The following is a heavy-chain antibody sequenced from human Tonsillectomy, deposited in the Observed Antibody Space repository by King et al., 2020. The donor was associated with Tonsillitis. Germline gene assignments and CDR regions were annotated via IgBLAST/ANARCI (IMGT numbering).Heavy chain of an antibody. V-gene: IGHV3-30-3*01. D-gene: IGHD3-3*02. CDR3: VRDRLPGPISGEFDY. CDR1: GFILSTSA. CDR2: ISFDGSNK. Sequence: VQLVESGGGGVQPGRSLRLSCAASGFILSTSAMHWVRQAPGKGLQWVAVISFDGSNKCYPDSVNGRFTISRDNSNNKLYLQMNSRRAEETAVYYCVRDRLPGPISGEFDYWGQGTLVTVSS. J-gene: IGHJ4*02.